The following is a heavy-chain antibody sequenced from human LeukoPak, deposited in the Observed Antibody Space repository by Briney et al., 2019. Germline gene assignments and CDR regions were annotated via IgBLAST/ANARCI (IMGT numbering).Heavy chain of an antibody. CDR1: GYTFTSYA. Sequence: ASVKVSRKASGYTFTSYAMHWVRQAPGQRLEWMGWINAGNGNTKYSQKFQGRVTITRDTSASTAYMELSSLRSEDTAVYYCARERVVKSYYYYGMDVGGQGTTVTVSS. CDR2: INAGNGNT. CDR3: ARERVVKSYYYYGMDV. J-gene: IGHJ6*02. V-gene: IGHV1-3*01. D-gene: IGHD4-23*01.